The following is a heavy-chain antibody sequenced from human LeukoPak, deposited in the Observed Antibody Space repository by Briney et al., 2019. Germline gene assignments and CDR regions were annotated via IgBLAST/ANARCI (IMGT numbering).Heavy chain of an antibody. CDR1: GYTFTGCY. V-gene: IGHV1-2*02. CDR2: TNPNSGGT. J-gene: IGHJ4*02. Sequence: GASVKVSCKASGYTFTGCYMHWVRQAPGQGLEWMGWTNPNSGGTNYAQKFQGRVTMTRDTSISTAYMELSRLRSDDTAVYYCARDGGDIVLMVYAYYFDYWGQGTLVTVSS. CDR3: ARDGGDIVLMVYAYYFDY. D-gene: IGHD2-8*01.